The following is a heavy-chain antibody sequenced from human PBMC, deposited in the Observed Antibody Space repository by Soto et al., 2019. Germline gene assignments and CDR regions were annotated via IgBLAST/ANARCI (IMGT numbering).Heavy chain of an antibody. CDR1: GGSISSGGYY. D-gene: IGHD3-10*01. CDR3: ARQQLLWFGKVMWFDP. J-gene: IGHJ5*02. Sequence: SETLSLTCTVSGGSISSGGYYWSWIRQHPGKGLEWIGYIYYSGSTYYNPSLKSRVTISVDTSKNQFSLKLSSVTAADTAVYYCARQQLLWFGKVMWFDPWGQGTLVTVSS. CDR2: IYYSGST. V-gene: IGHV4-31*03.